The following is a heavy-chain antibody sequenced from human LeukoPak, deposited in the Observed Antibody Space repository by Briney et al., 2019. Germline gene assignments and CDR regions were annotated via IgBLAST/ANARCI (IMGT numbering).Heavy chain of an antibody. J-gene: IGHJ5*02. CDR2: ISSRSDYI. CDR1: GFTFSSYT. CDR3: ARAYTLGWFDP. D-gene: IGHD2-2*02. V-gene: IGHV3-21*01. Sequence: GGSPRLSCAASGFTFSSYTMHWVRLAPGKGLEWVSSISSRSDYIYYGDSVKGRFTVSRDNAKNSLYLQMSSLGAEDTALYYCARAYTLGWFDPWGQGTLVTVSS.